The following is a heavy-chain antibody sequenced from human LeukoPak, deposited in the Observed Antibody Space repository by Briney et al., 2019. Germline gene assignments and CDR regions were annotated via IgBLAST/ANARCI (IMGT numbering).Heavy chain of an antibody. V-gene: IGHV4-34*12. D-gene: IGHD3/OR15-3a*01. J-gene: IGHJ4*02. CDR3: ARDPDFWTGYYYFDY. CDR1: GGSFTDYY. Sequence: PSETLSLTCAVYGGSFTDYYWSWIRQPPGKGLEWIAEIIHNGVTKYNPSLKSRVTLSLDTSKNQLSLKVSSVTAADTAVFYCARDPDFWTGYYYFDYWGQGTLVTVSS. CDR2: IIHNGVT.